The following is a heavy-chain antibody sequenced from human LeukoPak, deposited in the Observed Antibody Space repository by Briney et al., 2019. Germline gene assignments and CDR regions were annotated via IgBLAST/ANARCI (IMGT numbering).Heavy chain of an antibody. CDR1: GFTFSSYS. J-gene: IGHJ5*02. D-gene: IGHD4-17*01. Sequence: GGSLRLSCAASGFTFSSYSMSWVRQAPGKGLEWVSYISSSSSTIYYADSVKGRFTISRDNAKNSLYLQMNSLRAEDTAVYYCARDTAFDPWGQGTLVTVSS. V-gene: IGHV3-48*01. CDR3: ARDTAFDP. CDR2: ISSSSSTI.